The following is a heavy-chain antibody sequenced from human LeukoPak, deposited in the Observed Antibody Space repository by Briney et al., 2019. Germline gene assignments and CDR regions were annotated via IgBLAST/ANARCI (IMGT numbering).Heavy chain of an antibody. CDR2: IIPIFGIA. D-gene: IGHD6-13*01. CDR3: ARDQLDLAAAGTPAYYFDY. Sequence: ASVKVSCKASGGTFSSYAISWVRQAPGQGLEWMGRIIPIFGIANYAQKFQGRVTITADKSTSTAYMELSSLRSEDTAVYYCARDQLDLAAAGTPAYYFDYWGQGTLVTVSS. J-gene: IGHJ4*02. V-gene: IGHV1-69*04. CDR1: GGTFSSYA.